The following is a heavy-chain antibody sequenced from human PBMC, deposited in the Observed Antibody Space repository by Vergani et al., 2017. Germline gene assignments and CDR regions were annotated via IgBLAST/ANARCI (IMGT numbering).Heavy chain of an antibody. CDR2: ISIDGSIT. D-gene: IGHD2-2*01. J-gene: IGHJ3*02. Sequence: QVQLVESGGGVVQPGRSLRVSCAGSGFTFTNYDMHWVRQAPGKGLEWVAVISIDGSITHYGDSVKGRYTINRDNSKNTLYLQMPSLRGDDTAIYYCGRNAFKGKPDVVDIWCQGTMVTVSS. CDR1: GFTFTNYD. V-gene: IGHV3-30*19. CDR3: GRNAFKGKPDVVDI.